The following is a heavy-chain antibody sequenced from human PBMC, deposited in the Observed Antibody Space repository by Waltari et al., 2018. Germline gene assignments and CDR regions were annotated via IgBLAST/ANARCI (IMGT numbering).Heavy chain of an antibody. CDR1: GYTFTSYD. J-gene: IGHJ5*02. Sequence: QVQLVQSGAEVKKPGASVKVSCKASGYTFTSYDINWVRQATGQGLEWMGIINPSGGSTSYAQKFQGRGTMTRDTSTSTVYMELSSRRSEDTAVYYCARGRGCSSTSCWKDWFDPWGQGTLVTVSS. D-gene: IGHD2-2*01. CDR3: ARGRGCSSTSCWKDWFDP. CDR2: INPSGGST. V-gene: IGHV1-46*03.